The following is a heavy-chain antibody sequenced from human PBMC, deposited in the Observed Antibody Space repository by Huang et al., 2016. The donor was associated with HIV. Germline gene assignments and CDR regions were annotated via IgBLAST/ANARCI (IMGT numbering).Heavy chain of an antibody. Sequence: QVPLVQSGAEVKKPGASVKFSCKASGYTFPSYGISWVRQDPGQGLEWMGWISAYNGNTDYEQTLKGGVTMTTDTSTIMAYMELRSLRSDDTAVYYCARDGDYLGQGTLVTVSS. J-gene: IGHJ4*02. CDR1: GYTFPSYG. CDR2: ISAYNGNT. CDR3: ARDGDY. V-gene: IGHV1-18*04.